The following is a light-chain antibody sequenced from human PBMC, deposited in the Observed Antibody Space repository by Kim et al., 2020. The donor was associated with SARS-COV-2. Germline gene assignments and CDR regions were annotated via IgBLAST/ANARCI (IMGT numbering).Light chain of an antibody. V-gene: IGKV1-39*01. CDR2: AAS. Sequence: SVGDGVTVACRESQGIGSYVKWYREKPGEVTKLLIDAASSLRGGVPSKFSGGGSETDFTLTISSLQPEDFATYYCQQSYNTPPITFGQGTRLEIK. CDR3: QQSYNTPPIT. CDR1: QGIGSY. J-gene: IGKJ5*01.